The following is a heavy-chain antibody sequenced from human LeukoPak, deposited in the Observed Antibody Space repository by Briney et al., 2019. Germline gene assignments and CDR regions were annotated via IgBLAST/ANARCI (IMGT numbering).Heavy chain of an antibody. Sequence: SESLSLTCRVYGYSISSGDYWAWIRQPTGMGLQWIGIIYHTGITYYTPSLKSRVTISVDTSKNQFSLKLSSVTAADTAVYYCAKTAKTGDGSDWGQGTLVTVSS. J-gene: IGHJ4*02. V-gene: IGHV4-38-2*01. D-gene: IGHD7-27*01. CDR3: AKTAKTGDGSD. CDR2: IYHTGIT. CDR1: GYSISSGDY.